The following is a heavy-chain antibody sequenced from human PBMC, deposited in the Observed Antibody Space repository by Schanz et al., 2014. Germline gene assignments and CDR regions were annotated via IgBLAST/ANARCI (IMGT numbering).Heavy chain of an antibody. CDR2: ISGSGGST. CDR1: GFTFSTYA. D-gene: IGHD6-19*01. V-gene: IGHV3-23*01. Sequence: EVQLLDSGGGLVQPGGSLRLSCAASGFTFSTYAMSWVRQAPGKGLEWVSAISGSGGSTYYADSVKGRFTISRDNSKNTLHLQVTSLRAEDTALYYCAIIGVMVAVAGTRADYWGQGTLVTVSS. J-gene: IGHJ4*02. CDR3: AIIGVMVAVAGTRADY.